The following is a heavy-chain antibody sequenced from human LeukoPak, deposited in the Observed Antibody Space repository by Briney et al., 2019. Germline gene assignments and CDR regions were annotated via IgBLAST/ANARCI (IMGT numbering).Heavy chain of an antibody. V-gene: IGHV3-30*02. CDR3: AKDHPDWFDP. Sequence: PGGSLRLSCAASGFTFSSYGMHWVRQAPGKGLEWVAFIRYDGSNKYYADSVKGRFTISRDNSKNTLYLKMNSLRAEDTAVYYCAKDHPDWFDPWGQGTLVTVSS. CDR2: IRYDGSNK. J-gene: IGHJ5*02. CDR1: GFTFSSYG.